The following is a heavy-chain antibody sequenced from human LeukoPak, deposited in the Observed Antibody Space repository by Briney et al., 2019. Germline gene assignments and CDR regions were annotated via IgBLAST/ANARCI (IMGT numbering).Heavy chain of an antibody. CDR3: ARGGGLDV. CDR1: GFTFSSYG. CDR2: INHNGNVN. Sequence: PGGSLRLSCAASGFTFSSYGMNWARKAPGKGLEWVASINHNGNVNYYVDSVKGRFTISRDNAKNSLYLQMSNLRAEDTAVYFCARGGGLDVWGQGATVTVSS. V-gene: IGHV3-7*03. D-gene: IGHD3-16*01. J-gene: IGHJ6*02.